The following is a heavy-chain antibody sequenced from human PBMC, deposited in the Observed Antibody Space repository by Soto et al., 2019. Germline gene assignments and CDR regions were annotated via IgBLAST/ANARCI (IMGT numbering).Heavy chain of an antibody. Sequence: QVQLVQSGAEVKKPGASVKVSCKASGYTFTSYGISWVRQAPGQGLEWMGWISAYNGNTNYAQKLQSRVTMTTDTSTSTAYMELRSLRSDDTAMYYCARTKFRGGGSPALGWFDPWGQGTLVTVSS. CDR3: ARTKFRGGGSPALGWFDP. V-gene: IGHV1-18*04. CDR2: ISAYNGNT. D-gene: IGHD2-15*01. J-gene: IGHJ5*02. CDR1: GYTFTSYG.